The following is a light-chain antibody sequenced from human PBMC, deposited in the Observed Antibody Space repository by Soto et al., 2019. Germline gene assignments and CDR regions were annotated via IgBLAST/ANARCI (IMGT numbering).Light chain of an antibody. Sequence: QSALTQPRSVSRSPGQSVTISCTGTSSDVGAYNYVSWYQQHPGKAPKLMTYDVSKRPSGVPDRFSGSKSGNTASLTISGLQAEDEADYYFCSYADNYSYVFGTGTKVTVL. J-gene: IGLJ1*01. CDR3: CSYADNYSYV. CDR1: SSDVGAYNY. CDR2: DVS. V-gene: IGLV2-11*01.